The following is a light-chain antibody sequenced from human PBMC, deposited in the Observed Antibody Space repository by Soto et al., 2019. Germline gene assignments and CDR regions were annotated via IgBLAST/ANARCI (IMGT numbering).Light chain of an antibody. J-gene: IGKJ1*01. CDR2: WAS. Sequence: DIVMTQSPDSLAVSLGERATINCKSSQSVLYSSNNKNYLAWYQQKPGQPPKLLIYWASTRESGVPDRCSGSGSGTDFTLTISSLQAEDVAVSYCQQYYSTLTWTFGQGTKVEIK. CDR1: QSVLYSSNNKNY. CDR3: QQYYSTLTWT. V-gene: IGKV4-1*01.